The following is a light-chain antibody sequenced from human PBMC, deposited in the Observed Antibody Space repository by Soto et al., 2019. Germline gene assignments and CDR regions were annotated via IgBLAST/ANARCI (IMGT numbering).Light chain of an antibody. CDR1: QSVSSSY. V-gene: IGKV3-20*01. J-gene: IGKJ1*01. CDR2: GAS. CDR3: QQYGSSLWT. Sequence: EIVLTQSPGTLSLSPGERATLSCRASQSVSSSYLAWYQQKPGQAPRLLIYGASSRATGIPNRFSGGGSGTDFTLTISKLEPEDFAVYYCQQYGSSLWTFCQGTKV.